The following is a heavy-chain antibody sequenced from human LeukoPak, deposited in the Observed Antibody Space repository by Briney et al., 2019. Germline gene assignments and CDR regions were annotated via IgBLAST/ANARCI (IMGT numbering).Heavy chain of an antibody. J-gene: IGHJ4*02. CDR2: IIPIFGTA. CDR3: ARVTMVRGVIPIFDY. V-gene: IGHV1-69*13. Sequence: SVKVSCKASGGTFSSYAISWVRQAPGQGLEWMGGIIPIFGTANYAQKFQGRVTITADESTSTAYMELSSLRSEDTAVYYCARVTMVRGVIPIFDYWGQGTLVTVSS. D-gene: IGHD3-10*01. CDR1: GGTFSSYA.